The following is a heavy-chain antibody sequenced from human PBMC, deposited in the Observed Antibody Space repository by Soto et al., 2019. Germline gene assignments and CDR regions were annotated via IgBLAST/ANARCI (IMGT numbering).Heavy chain of an antibody. Sequence: QVQLVESGGGVVQPGRSLRLSCAVSGFTFSDYGMHWVRQTPDKGLEWVAVMSPDGTKKYYADSVKGRFTISRDTSKNTLYLHRSRLRGVDSAVYRCAKALVLSPYSHCGMDVWVQGTTVTVSS. CDR1: GFTFSDYG. CDR3: AKALVLSPYSHCGMDV. D-gene: IGHD5-18*01. J-gene: IGHJ6*02. CDR2: MSPDGTKK. V-gene: IGHV3-30*18.